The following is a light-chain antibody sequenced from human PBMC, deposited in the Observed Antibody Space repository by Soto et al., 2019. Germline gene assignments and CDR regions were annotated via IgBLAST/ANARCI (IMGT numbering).Light chain of an antibody. J-gene: IGKJ5*01. CDR2: AAS. V-gene: IGKV1-12*01. Sequence: DIQMTQSPSSVSASVGDTVTITCRASQGISNWLAWYQQKPGKAPNLLIYAASLLQSGVPSRFSGSGSGTDFTLTISSLQPEDFATYYCHQGDSFPIAFGQGTRLEIK. CDR1: QGISNW. CDR3: HQGDSFPIA.